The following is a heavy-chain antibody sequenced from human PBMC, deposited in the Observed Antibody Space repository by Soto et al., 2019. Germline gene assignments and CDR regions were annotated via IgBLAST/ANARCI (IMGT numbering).Heavy chain of an antibody. Sequence: QLQLQESGSGLVKPSQTLSLTCAVSGGSISSGGYSWSWIRQPPGKGLEWIGYIYHSGSTYYNPSLKSRVTISVDRSKNQFSLKLSSVTAADTAVYYCARDKTGVGWFDPWGQGTLVTVSS. V-gene: IGHV4-30-2*01. CDR1: GGSISSGGYS. D-gene: IGHD7-27*01. J-gene: IGHJ5*02. CDR2: IYHSGST. CDR3: ARDKTGVGWFDP.